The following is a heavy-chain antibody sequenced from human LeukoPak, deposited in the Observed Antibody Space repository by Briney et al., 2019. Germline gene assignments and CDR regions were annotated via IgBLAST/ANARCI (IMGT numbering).Heavy chain of an antibody. Sequence: GGSQRLSCAASGFMFSDYYMVWIRQTPGKGLEWIAYISSGGDTFFYADSVKGRFTISRDNSGDSLHLQMNSLRAEDTAVYYCARGDGVYDYVWGRSYWGQGTLVTVSS. J-gene: IGHJ4*02. CDR3: ARGDGVYDYVWGRSY. CDR2: ISSGGDTF. D-gene: IGHD3-16*01. CDR1: GFMFSDYY. V-gene: IGHV3-11*01.